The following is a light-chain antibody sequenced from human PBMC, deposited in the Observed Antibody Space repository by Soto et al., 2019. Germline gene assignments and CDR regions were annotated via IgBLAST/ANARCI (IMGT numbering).Light chain of an antibody. CDR1: QGISNY. Sequence: DIQMTQSPSSLSASVGDRVTITCRASQGISNYLAWYQQKPGKVPKLLIYAASTLKSGVPSRFSGSGSGKDFTLTISSLKPEDVATYYCQKYNSAPRTLGQGTKVDIK. V-gene: IGKV1-27*01. J-gene: IGKJ1*01. CDR3: QKYNSAPRT. CDR2: AAS.